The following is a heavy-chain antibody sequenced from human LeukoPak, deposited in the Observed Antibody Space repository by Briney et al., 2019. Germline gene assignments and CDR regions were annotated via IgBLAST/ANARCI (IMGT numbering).Heavy chain of an antibody. CDR1: GGSISSGSYY. J-gene: IGHJ3*02. Sequence: PSETLSLTCTVSGGSISSGSYYWSWIRQPAGKGLEWIGRIYTSGSTNYNPSLKSRVTISVDTSKNQFSLKLSSVTAADTAVYYCASLAPDGAFDIWGQGTMVTVSS. CDR2: IYTSGST. V-gene: IGHV4-61*02. CDR3: ASLAPDGAFDI. D-gene: IGHD5-24*01.